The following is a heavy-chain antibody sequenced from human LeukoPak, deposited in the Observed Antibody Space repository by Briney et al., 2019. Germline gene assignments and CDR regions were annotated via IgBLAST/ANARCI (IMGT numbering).Heavy chain of an antibody. J-gene: IGHJ4*02. Sequence: GGSLRLSCAASGFTFSSYSMNWVRQAPGKGLEWVSPISSSSSYIYYADSVKGRFTISRDNAKNSLYLQMNSLRAEDTAVYYCARVRVVGATTHFDYWGQGTLVTVSS. CDR2: ISSSSSYI. CDR3: ARVRVVGATTHFDY. D-gene: IGHD1-26*01. CDR1: GFTFSSYS. V-gene: IGHV3-21*01.